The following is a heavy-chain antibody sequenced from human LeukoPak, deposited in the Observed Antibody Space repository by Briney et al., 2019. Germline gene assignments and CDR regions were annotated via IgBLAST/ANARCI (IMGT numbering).Heavy chain of an antibody. CDR2: IRYDGSNK. CDR3: AKAGWFGMDLNGYFDY. Sequence: GGSLRLSCAASGFTFSSYGMHWVRQAPGKGLEWVAFIRYDGSNKYYADSVKGRFTISRDNSKNTLYLQMNSLRAEDTAVYYCAKAGWFGMDLNGYFDYWGQGTLVTVSS. J-gene: IGHJ4*02. D-gene: IGHD3-10*01. CDR1: GFTFSSYG. V-gene: IGHV3-30*02.